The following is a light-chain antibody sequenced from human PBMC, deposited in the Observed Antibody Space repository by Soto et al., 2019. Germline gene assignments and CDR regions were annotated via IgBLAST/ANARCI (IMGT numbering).Light chain of an antibody. CDR1: SGSVSTSYY. CDR3: VLYMGSGIWV. J-gene: IGLJ3*02. Sequence: QAVVTQEPSFSVSPGGTVTLTCGLSSGSVSTSYYPSWYQQTPGQAPRTLIYSTNTRSSEVPDRFSGSILGNKAALTITGAKADDESDYYCVLYMGSGIWVFGGGTKLTVL. CDR2: STN. V-gene: IGLV8-61*01.